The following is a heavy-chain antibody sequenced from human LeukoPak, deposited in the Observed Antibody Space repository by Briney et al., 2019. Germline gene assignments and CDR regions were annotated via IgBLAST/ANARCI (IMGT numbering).Heavy chain of an antibody. CDR1: GFTFSSYW. D-gene: IGHD1-26*01. Sequence: GGSLRLSCGASGFTFSSYWMHGVRQAPGEGVVWVSCISSDGSSTSYADPVKGRFTISRVNAKNTLYVEMNSLRSKDTAVYYCARGVVVAATSDLGHWGQATLVT. V-gene: IGHV3-74*01. J-gene: IGHJ4*02. CDR3: ARGVVVAATSDLGH. CDR2: ISSDGSST.